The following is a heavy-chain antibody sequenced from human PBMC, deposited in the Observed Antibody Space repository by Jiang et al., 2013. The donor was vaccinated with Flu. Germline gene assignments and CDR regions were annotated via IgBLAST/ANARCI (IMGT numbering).Heavy chain of an antibody. V-gene: IGHV3-15*07. J-gene: IGHJ5*02. CDR1: GFTFTNAW. D-gene: IGHD6-19*01. CDR3: TTGFSGWYSS. CDR2: IKSKTDGETT. Sequence: QLVESGGGLIKPGGSLRLSCAASGFTFTNAWMNWVRQAPGRGLEWVGRIKSKTDGETTDYAAPVKGRFTISRDDSKNTLYLQMNSLKTEDTAVYYCTTGFSGWYSSWGQGTLVTVSS.